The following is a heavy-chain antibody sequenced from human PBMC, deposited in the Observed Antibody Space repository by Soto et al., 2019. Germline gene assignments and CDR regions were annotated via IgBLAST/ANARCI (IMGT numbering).Heavy chain of an antibody. V-gene: IGHV3-23*01. J-gene: IGHJ5*02. Sequence: GGSLRLSCAASGFTFSSYAMSWVRQAPGKGLEWVSAISGSGGSTYYADSVKGRFTISRDNSKNTLYLQMNSLRAEDTAVYYCAKVTHSYNWNVRNWFDPWGQGTLVTVSS. CDR3: AKVTHSYNWNVRNWFDP. CDR1: GFTFSSYA. CDR2: ISGSGGST. D-gene: IGHD1-20*01.